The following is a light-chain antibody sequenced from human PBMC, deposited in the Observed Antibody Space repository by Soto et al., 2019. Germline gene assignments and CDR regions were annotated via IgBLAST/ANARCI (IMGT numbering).Light chain of an antibody. CDR3: SSYTSSSTQV. Sequence: QSALTQPASVSGSPGQSITISCTGTSSDVGGYNYVSWYQQHPGKAPKLMIYDVSNLPSGVSNRFSGSKSGNTASLTISGLQAEDEADYYCSSYTSSSTQVFGTGTQLTVL. CDR2: DVS. V-gene: IGLV2-14*01. J-gene: IGLJ1*01. CDR1: SSDVGGYNY.